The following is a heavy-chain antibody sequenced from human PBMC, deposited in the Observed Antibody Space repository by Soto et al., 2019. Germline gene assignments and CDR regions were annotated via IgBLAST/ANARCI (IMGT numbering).Heavy chain of an antibody. CDR2: ISTSGGNT. D-gene: IGHD1-26*01. CDR3: AKCGSGSYLFDY. CDR1: GFTFSIYA. J-gene: IGHJ4*02. Sequence: GGSLRHSCAASGFTFSIYAMTWVRQAPGKGLQWVSVISTSGGNTYYADSVKGRFTISRDNSKRTLYLQMNNLRADDTAVYYCAKCGSGSYLFDYWGLRALVTVSS. V-gene: IGHV3-23*01.